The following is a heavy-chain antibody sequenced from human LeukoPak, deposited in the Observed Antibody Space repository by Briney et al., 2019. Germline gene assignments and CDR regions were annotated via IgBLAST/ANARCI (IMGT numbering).Heavy chain of an antibody. Sequence: GGSLRLSCSASGFTVIDHDMDWVRQAPGKGLEWGGRIRNKANSYTTLYAASVKGRFTISRDDSKNSLYLQMYSLKTDDTAVYFCGRVLVRGQNYRTDYWGQGTLVCVSS. J-gene: IGHJ4*02. CDR1: GFTVIDHD. CDR3: GRVLVRGQNYRTDY. CDR2: IRNKANSYTT. V-gene: IGHV3-72*01. D-gene: IGHD2-8*01.